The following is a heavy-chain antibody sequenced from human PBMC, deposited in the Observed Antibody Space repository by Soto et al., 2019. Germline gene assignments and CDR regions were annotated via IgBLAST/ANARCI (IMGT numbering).Heavy chain of an antibody. D-gene: IGHD3-3*01. Sequence: QVQLVESGGGVVQPGRSLRLSCAASGFTFSSYGMHWVRQAPGKGLEWVAVISYDGSNKYYADSVKGRFTISRDNSKNTLYLQMNSLRAEDTAVYYCAKDFWSGYTDGHFDYWGQGTLVTVSS. V-gene: IGHV3-30*18. J-gene: IGHJ4*02. CDR1: GFTFSSYG. CDR3: AKDFWSGYTDGHFDY. CDR2: ISYDGSNK.